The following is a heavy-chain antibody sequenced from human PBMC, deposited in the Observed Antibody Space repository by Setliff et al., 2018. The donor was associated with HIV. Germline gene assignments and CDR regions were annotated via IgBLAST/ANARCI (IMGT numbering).Heavy chain of an antibody. Sequence: PGGSLRLSCATSGFTFSNYGMHWVRQAPGKGLEWVALISYDGSNKYYADSVKGRFTISRDDSENMLYLQMNSLRAEDTSVYYCAKERTGYYGDYWGQGTLVTVSS. V-gene: IGHV3-30*02. D-gene: IGHD3-9*01. CDR2: ISYDGSNK. CDR3: AKERTGYYGDY. CDR1: GFTFSNYG. J-gene: IGHJ4*02.